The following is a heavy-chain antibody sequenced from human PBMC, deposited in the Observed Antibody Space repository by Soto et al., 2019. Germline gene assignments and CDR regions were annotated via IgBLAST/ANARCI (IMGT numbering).Heavy chain of an antibody. CDR3: ARVSRRCTNGVCYTWDAFDY. V-gene: IGHV4-59*01. CDR2: IYYSGST. CDR1: GGSISSYY. J-gene: IGHJ4*02. D-gene: IGHD2-8*01. Sequence: SETLSLTCTVSGGSISSYYWSWIRQPPGKGLEWIGYIYYSGSTNYNPSLKSRVTISVDTSKNQFSLKLSSVTAADTAVYYCARVSRRCTNGVCYTWDAFDYWGQGTLVTVSS.